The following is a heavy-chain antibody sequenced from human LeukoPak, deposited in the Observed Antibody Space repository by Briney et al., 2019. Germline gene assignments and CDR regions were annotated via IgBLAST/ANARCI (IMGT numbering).Heavy chain of an antibody. CDR3: ARVAPYDSSAKDY. V-gene: IGHV1-2*02. J-gene: IGHJ4*02. Sequence: ASVKVSCKASGYTFTGYYMHWVRQAPGQGLEWMGWINPNSGGTNYAQKFQGRVTMTRDTSISTAYMELSKLRSDDTAVYYCARVAPYDSSAKDYWGQGTLVTVSS. D-gene: IGHD3-22*01. CDR1: GYTFTGYY. CDR2: INPNSGGT.